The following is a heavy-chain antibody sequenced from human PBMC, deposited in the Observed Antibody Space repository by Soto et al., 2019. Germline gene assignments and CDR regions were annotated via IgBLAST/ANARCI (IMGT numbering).Heavy chain of an antibody. Sequence: GGSLRLSCAASGFTFSNAWMSWVRQAPGKGLEWVGRIKSKTDGGTTDYAAPVKGRFTISRDDSKNTLYLQMNSLKTEDTAVYYCTTASDYYYSYGMDVWGQGTTVTVSS. CDR3: TTASDYYYSYGMDV. J-gene: IGHJ6*02. CDR1: GFTFSNAW. V-gene: IGHV3-15*01. D-gene: IGHD2-21*02. CDR2: IKSKTDGGTT.